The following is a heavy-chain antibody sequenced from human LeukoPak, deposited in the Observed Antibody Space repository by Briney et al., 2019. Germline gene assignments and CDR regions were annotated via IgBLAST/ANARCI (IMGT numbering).Heavy chain of an antibody. CDR2: INHSGST. V-gene: IGHV4-34*01. CDR3: ARLDSGSYYIDY. D-gene: IGHD1-26*01. CDR1: GGSFSGYY. J-gene: IGHJ4*02. Sequence: PSETLSLTCAVYGGSFSGYYWSWIRQPPGKGLEWIGEINHSGSTNYNPSLKSRVTISVDTSKNQFSLKLSSVTAADTAVYYCARLDSGSYYIDYWGQGTLVTVSS.